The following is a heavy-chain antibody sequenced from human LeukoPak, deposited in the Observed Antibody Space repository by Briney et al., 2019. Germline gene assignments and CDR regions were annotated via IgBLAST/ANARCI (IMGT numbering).Heavy chain of an antibody. V-gene: IGHV3-64*01. CDR1: GFTFSSYA. CDR2: ISSNGGST. CDR3: ARGNFDY. J-gene: IGHJ4*02. Sequence: TGGSLRLSCAASGFTFSSYAMHWVRQAPGKGLEYVSAISSNGGSTYYANSVKGRFTISRDNSKNTLYLQMGSLRAEDMAVYYCARGNFDYRGQGTLVTVSS.